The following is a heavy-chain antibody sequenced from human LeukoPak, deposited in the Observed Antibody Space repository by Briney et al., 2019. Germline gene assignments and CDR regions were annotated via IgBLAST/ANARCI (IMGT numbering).Heavy chain of an antibody. CDR1: GGSISSSSSYY. V-gene: IGHV4-39*07. Sequence: PSETLSLTCTVSGGSISSSSSYYWGWIRQPPGKGLEWIGSIFYNGRTNYNPSLKSRVTISIDTSKNYFSLEVTSVTAADTAVYYCARARGYSYAFDYWGQGTLVTVSS. J-gene: IGHJ4*02. D-gene: IGHD5-18*01. CDR3: ARARGYSYAFDY. CDR2: IFYNGRT.